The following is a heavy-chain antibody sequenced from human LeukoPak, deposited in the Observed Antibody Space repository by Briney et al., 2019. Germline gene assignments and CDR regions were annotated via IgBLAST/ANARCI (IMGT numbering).Heavy chain of an antibody. J-gene: IGHJ4*02. V-gene: IGHV3-23*01. Sequence: GGSLRLSCAASGFTFSSFAMSWVRQAPGKGLEWVSTISGSGDSTYYADFVKGRFTISRDNSKNTLYLQMNSLRAEDTAVYYCARNRGSGGYYFDYWGQGTLVTVSS. CDR2: ISGSGDST. D-gene: IGHD3-10*01. CDR3: ARNRGSGGYYFDY. CDR1: GFTFSSFA.